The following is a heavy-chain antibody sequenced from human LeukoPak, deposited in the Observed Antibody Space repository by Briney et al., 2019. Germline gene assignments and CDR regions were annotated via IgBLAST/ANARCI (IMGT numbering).Heavy chain of an antibody. D-gene: IGHD3-22*01. CDR1: GFTFGDFY. J-gene: IGHJ4*02. CDR3: ARDHYYDTSGYIDY. V-gene: IGHV3-11*05. Sequence: PGGSLRLSCAASGFTFGDFYMSWIRQAPGKGLEWVSYISSTGAYTNYADSVKGRFTISRDNAKNSLYLQMSSLRVEDTAVYYCARDHYYDTSGYIDYWGQGSLVTVSS. CDR2: ISSTGAYT.